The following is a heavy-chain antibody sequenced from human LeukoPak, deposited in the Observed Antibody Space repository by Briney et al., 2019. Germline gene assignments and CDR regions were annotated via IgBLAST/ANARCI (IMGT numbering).Heavy chain of an antibody. CDR2: IYYSGST. J-gene: IGHJ5*02. CDR1: GGSISSGDYY. V-gene: IGHV4-30-4*01. D-gene: IGHD6-19*01. Sequence: SETLSLTCPVSGGSISSGDYYWSWIRQPPGKGLEWIGYIYYSGSTYYNPSLKSRVTISVDTSKNQFSLKLSSVTAADTAVYYCARGRKWLVRHWFDPWGQGTLVTVSS. CDR3: ARGRKWLVRHWFDP.